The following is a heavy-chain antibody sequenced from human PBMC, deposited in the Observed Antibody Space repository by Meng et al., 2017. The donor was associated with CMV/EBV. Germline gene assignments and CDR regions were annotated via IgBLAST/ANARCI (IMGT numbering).Heavy chain of an antibody. Sequence: GESLKISCAASGFTFSDYYMSWIRQAPGKGLEWVSYISSSGSTIYYADSVKGRFTISRDNAKNSLYLQMNSLRAEDTAVYYCARGRSIAALYYYYGMDVWGQGTTVTVSS. J-gene: IGHJ6*02. CDR2: ISSSGSTI. V-gene: IGHV3-11*01. CDR1: GFTFSDYY. CDR3: ARGRSIAALYYYYGMDV. D-gene: IGHD6-6*01.